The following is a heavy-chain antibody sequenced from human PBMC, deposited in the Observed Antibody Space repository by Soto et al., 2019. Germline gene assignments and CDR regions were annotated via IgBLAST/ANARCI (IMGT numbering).Heavy chain of an antibody. CDR3: ATSGHADYVLNP. CDR1: GFTFSSYG. D-gene: IGHD4-17*01. V-gene: IGHV3-30*03. Sequence: QVQLVESGGGVVQPGRSLRLSCAASGFTFSSYGMHWVRQAPGKGLEWVAVISYDGSNKYYADSVKGRFTISRDNSKNTLSLQMNSLRPEDTAVYYCATSGHADYVLNPWGQGTLVTVSS. CDR2: ISYDGSNK. J-gene: IGHJ5*02.